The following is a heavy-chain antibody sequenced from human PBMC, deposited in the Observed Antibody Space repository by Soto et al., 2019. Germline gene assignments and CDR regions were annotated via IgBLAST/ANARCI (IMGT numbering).Heavy chain of an antibody. D-gene: IGHD4-17*01. J-gene: IGHJ4*02. Sequence: QLQLQESGPGLVKPSETLSLTCNVSGGSISSSSYYWGWIRQPPGKGLEWIGSIYYSGSTYYNPSLKSRVTISVDTSKNQFSLKLSSVTAADTAVYYCARQTVTTGTYWGQGTLVTVSS. CDR3: ARQTVTTGTY. V-gene: IGHV4-39*01. CDR2: IYYSGST. CDR1: GGSISSSSYY.